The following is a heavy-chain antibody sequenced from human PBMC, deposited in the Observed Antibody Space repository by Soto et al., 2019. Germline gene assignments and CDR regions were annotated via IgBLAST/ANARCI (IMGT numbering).Heavy chain of an antibody. CDR1: GYTFTSYY. CDR3: ATVQFGESIYYYGMDV. V-gene: IGHV1-46*01. CDR2: INPSGGST. Sequence: GASVKVSCKASGYTFTSYYMHWVRQAPGQGLEWMGIINPSGGSTSYAQKFQGRVTMTRDTSTSTVYMELSSLRSEDTAVYYCATVQFGESIYYYGMDVWGQGTTVTVSS. D-gene: IGHD3-10*01. J-gene: IGHJ6*02.